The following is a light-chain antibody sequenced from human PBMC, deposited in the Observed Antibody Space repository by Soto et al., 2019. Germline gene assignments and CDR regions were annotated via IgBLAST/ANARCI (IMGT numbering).Light chain of an antibody. Sequence: VMTQTPLSLSVAPGQPASISCKSSQSLLHITGETFLFWYLXKPGQSPQLXIYEVSTRVSGVPDRFSGSGSGTDLTIEISRVETDDGGIYDCMQSTQLPPTFGQGTRLEIK. V-gene: IGKV2D-29*02. CDR2: EVS. CDR1: QSLLHITGETF. J-gene: IGKJ5*01. CDR3: MQSTQLPPT.